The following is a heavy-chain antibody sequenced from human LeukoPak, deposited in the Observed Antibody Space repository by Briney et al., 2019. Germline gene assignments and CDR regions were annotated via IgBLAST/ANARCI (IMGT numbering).Heavy chain of an antibody. D-gene: IGHD3-10*01. CDR1: GFTFSSYG. CDR3: ARGAYGSGTYYDFDI. Sequence: GRSLRLSCAASGFTFSSYGMHWVRQAPGKGLEWVAVIWYDGSNKYYVDSVKGRFTISRDNSKNTLYLQMNSLRAEDTAVYYCARGAYGSGTYYDFDIWGQGTMVTVSS. CDR2: IWYDGSNK. V-gene: IGHV3-33*01. J-gene: IGHJ3*02.